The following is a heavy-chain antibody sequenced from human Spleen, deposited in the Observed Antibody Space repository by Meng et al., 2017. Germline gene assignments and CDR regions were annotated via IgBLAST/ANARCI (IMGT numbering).Heavy chain of an antibody. J-gene: IGHJ6*02. V-gene: IGHV3-30*01. D-gene: IGHD3-9*01. CDR2: ISYDGSNK. Sequence: LSLTCAASGFTFSSYAMHWVRQAPGKGLEWVAVISYDGSNKYYADSVKGRFTISRDNSKNTLYLQMNSLRAEDTAVYYCARRGYDILTGGYYGMDVWGQGTTVTVSS. CDR1: GFTFSSYA. CDR3: ARRGYDILTGGYYGMDV.